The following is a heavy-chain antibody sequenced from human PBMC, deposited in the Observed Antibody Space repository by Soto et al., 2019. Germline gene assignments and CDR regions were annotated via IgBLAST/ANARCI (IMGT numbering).Heavy chain of an antibody. V-gene: IGHV4-34*01. D-gene: IGHD3-22*01. Sequence: GTLSLTCAVYGGSFSGHSWTWIRQSPGKGLEWIGDINHSGRVNYSPSLKSRVTISLDTSKNQFSLTLSAVTAADTAMYYCSTRAYDTNGYYRFDPWGQGTLVTVSS. CDR3: STRAYDTNGYYRFDP. CDR2: INHSGRV. CDR1: GGSFSGHS. J-gene: IGHJ5*01.